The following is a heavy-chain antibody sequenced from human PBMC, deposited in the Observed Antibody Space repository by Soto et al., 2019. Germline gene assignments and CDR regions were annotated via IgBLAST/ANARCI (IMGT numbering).Heavy chain of an antibody. CDR3: ARAKDGYCRGGSCYNFDY. J-gene: IGHJ4*02. D-gene: IGHD2-15*01. CDR1: GGTFSSYA. CDR2: IIPIFGTA. V-gene: IGHV1-69*01. Sequence: QVQLVQSGAEVKKPGSSVKVSCKASGGTFSSYAISWVRQAPGQGLEWMGGIIPIFGTANYAQKFQGRVTITADESTSTAYMELSSLRSEDTAVYYCARAKDGYCRGGSCYNFDYWGQGTLVTVSS.